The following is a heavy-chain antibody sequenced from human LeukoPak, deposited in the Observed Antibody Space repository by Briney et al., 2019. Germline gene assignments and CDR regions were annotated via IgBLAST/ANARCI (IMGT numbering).Heavy chain of an antibody. D-gene: IGHD6-6*01. CDR1: GGSIISSGHY. V-gene: IGHV4-39*01. Sequence: SETLSLTCTVSGGSIISSGHYWDWIRQPAGRGLEWIGSISYSGSTYYNPSLKSRVTISRDTSENQFSLKLSSVTAADTAAYYCARRRQLAIDYWGQETLVTVAS. CDR2: ISYSGST. J-gene: IGHJ4*02. CDR3: ARRRQLAIDY.